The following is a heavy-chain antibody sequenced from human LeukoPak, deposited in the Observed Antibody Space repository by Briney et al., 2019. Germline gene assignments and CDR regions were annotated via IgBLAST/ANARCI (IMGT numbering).Heavy chain of an antibody. CDR3: ARDAIVGATGWFDP. D-gene: IGHD1-26*01. CDR2: IKQDGSEK. CDR1: GFTFSSYW. J-gene: IGHJ5*02. Sequence: GGSLRLSCAASGFTFSSYWMSWVRQAPGKGLEWVANIKQDGSEKYYVDSVKGRFTISRDNAKNSLYLQMNSLRAEDTAVYYCARDAIVGATGWFDPWGQGTLVTVSS. V-gene: IGHV3-7*01.